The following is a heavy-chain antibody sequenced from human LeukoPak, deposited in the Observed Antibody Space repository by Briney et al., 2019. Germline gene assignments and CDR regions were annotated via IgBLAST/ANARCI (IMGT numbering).Heavy chain of an antibody. CDR1: VGPISSHY. CDR3: ARHGGTLEYFHY. Sequence: SETLSLTCTVSVGPISSHYWSWIRQPPGKGLEWIGYISYVGATLYNPSLKRLVTISLHSPKNRLSRSVMSVTAADTALYYCARHGGTLEYFHYWGPGSLVTVSS. CDR2: ISYVGAT. J-gene: IGHJ4*02. D-gene: IGHD1-26*01. V-gene: IGHV4-59*08.